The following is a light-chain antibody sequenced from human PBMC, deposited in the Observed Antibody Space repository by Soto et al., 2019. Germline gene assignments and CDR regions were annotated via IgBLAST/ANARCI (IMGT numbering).Light chain of an antibody. V-gene: IGKV3-20*01. CDR3: QQYGSSPCT. J-gene: IGKJ1*01. CDR1: QSVSSSY. CDR2: SAS. Sequence: EIELTQSPGTLSLSPRERATLSCRASQSVSSSYVAWHQQDPGQAPRLLNCSASSRATGIPDRFSGSGSGTDFTLTISRLEPEDFAVYYCQQYGSSPCTFGQGTKVDI.